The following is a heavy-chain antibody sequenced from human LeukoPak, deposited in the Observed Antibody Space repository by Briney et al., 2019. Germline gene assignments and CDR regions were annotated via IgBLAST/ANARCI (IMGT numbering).Heavy chain of an antibody. CDR1: GFTFSNSA. V-gene: IGHV3-23*05. CDR3: AKLRGKDGVRDSYDV. D-gene: IGHD2-21*01. Sequence: GGSLRLSCTASGFTFSNSAMTWGRQVPGKGLEWVSTISNSGGSTYYADFVKGRFTIARDNSGNTLFLQMSSLTAEDTALYYCAKLRGKDGVRDSYDVWGPGTMVTVSS. CDR2: ISNSGGST. J-gene: IGHJ3*01.